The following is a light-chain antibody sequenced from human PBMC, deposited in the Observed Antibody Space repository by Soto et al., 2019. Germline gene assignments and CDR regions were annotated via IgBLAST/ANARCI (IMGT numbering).Light chain of an antibody. CDR1: QSISNW. J-gene: IGKJ1*01. CDR2: DAS. V-gene: IGKV1-5*01. Sequence: DIQMTQSPSTLSASVADRVTITCRASQSISNWLAWYQQKPGKAPKLLIYDASSLESGVPSTFSGGGSGTEFTLTISSLRPDDFATYYCQQYKNYPWTFGQGTKVDIK. CDR3: QQYKNYPWT.